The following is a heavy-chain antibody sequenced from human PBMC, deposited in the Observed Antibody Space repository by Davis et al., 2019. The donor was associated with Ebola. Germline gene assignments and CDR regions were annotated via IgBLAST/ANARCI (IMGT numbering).Heavy chain of an antibody. CDR1: GFTFSTKA. CDR3: ATSEDYSGLWYFDL. CDR2: MWYDGSNK. Sequence: PGGSLRLSCAASGFTFSTKAMHWVRQAPGKGLEWVAGMWYDGSNKYYVDSVKGRFTVSRDNAKNTLYLQMNSLRAEDTAVYYCATSEDYSGLWYFDLWGRGTLVTVSS. D-gene: IGHD2-21*01. J-gene: IGHJ2*01. V-gene: IGHV3-33*01.